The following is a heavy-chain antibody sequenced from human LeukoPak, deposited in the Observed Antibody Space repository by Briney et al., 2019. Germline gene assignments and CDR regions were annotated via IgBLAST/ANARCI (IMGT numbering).Heavy chain of an antibody. Sequence: SETLSLTCAVYGVSFSDYYWSWIRQPPGKRLEWIGSIYYSGSTYYNTSLKSRVTISVDTSKNQFSLRLNSVTAADTAVYYCARDTDYMDVWGKGTTVTVSS. J-gene: IGHJ6*03. CDR1: GVSFSDYY. CDR3: ARDTDYMDV. V-gene: IGHV4-34*01. CDR2: IYYSGST. D-gene: IGHD4-17*01.